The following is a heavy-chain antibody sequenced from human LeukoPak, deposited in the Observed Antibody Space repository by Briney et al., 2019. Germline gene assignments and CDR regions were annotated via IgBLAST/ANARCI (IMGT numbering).Heavy chain of an antibody. Sequence: SLTLSRTRSGLMFGDYSITSVRQAPGKGLEWVVFIRSKTLGGTTEYAASVKGRFTFSRDDSNSVAYLQMNSLKSDDTAVYYCTSKYCGAVCRGDYFDEWGQGTLVVVSS. D-gene: IGHD2-21*02. J-gene: IGHJ4*02. V-gene: IGHV3-49*04. CDR3: TSKYCGAVCRGDYFDE. CDR2: IRSKTLGGTT. CDR1: GLMFGDYS.